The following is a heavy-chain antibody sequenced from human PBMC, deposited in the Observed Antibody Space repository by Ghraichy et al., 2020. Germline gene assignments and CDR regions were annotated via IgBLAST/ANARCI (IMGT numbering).Heavy chain of an antibody. CDR2: INHSGST. CDR1: GGSFSGYY. J-gene: IGHJ4*02. CDR3: ARGTLGSGTDGTQKAFDY. V-gene: IGHV4-34*01. D-gene: IGHD3-10*01. Sequence: SETLSLTCAVYGGSFSGYYWSWIRQPPGKGLEWIGEINHSGSTNYNPSLKSRVTISVDTSKNQFSLKLSSVTAADTAVYYCARGTLGSGTDGTQKAFDYWGQGTLVTVSS.